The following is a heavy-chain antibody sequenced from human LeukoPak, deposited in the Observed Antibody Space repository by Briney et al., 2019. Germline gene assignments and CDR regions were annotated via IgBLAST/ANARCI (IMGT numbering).Heavy chain of an antibody. V-gene: IGHV3-11*03. CDR1: GFTFSDYY. J-gene: IGHJ5*02. Sequence: GGSLRLSCSASGFTFSDYYMTWIRQAPGKGLGWVSFISQSSSHTNYADSVKGRFTISRDNAEKSLYLQMNTLRPEDTAVYYCARYSGSLDRWGQGTLVTVSS. CDR3: ARYSGSLDR. D-gene: IGHD1-26*01. CDR2: ISQSSSHT.